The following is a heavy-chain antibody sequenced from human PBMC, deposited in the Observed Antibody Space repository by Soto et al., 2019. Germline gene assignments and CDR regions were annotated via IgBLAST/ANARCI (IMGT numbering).Heavy chain of an antibody. J-gene: IGHJ3*02. D-gene: IGHD4-17*01. CDR3: ARGPDTEGYDAFDI. V-gene: IGHV3-53*01. CDR2: IYSGGST. CDR1: GFTVSSNY. Sequence: GGSLRLSCAASGFTVSSNYMSWVRQAPGKGLEWVSVIYSGGSTYYADSVKGRFTISRDNSKNTLYLQMNSLRAEDTAVYYCARGPDTEGYDAFDIWGQGTMVTVSS.